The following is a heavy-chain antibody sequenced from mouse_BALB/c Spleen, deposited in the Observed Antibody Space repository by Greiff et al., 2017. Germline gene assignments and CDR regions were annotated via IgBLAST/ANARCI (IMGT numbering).Heavy chain of an antibody. D-gene: IGHD1-2*01. CDR3: ASQFITTATNAMDY. V-gene: IGHV2-6-7*01. Sequence: QVQLKESGPGLVAPSQSLSITCTVSGFSLTGYGVNWVRQPPGKGLEWLGMIWGDGSTDYNSALKSRLSISKDNSKSQVFLKMNSLQTDDTAMYYCASQFITTATNAMDYWGQGTSVTVSS. J-gene: IGHJ4*01. CDR2: IWGDGST. CDR1: GFSLTGYG.